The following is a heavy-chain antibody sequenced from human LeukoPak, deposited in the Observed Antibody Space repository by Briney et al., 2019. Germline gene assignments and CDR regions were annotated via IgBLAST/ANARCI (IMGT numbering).Heavy chain of an antibody. V-gene: IGHV4-34*01. Sequence: PSETLPLTCAVYGGSFSGYYWSWIRQPPGKGLEWIGEINHSGSTNYNPSLKSRVTISVDTSKNQFSLKLSSVTAADTAVYYCARGTSIAVAGDTYWYFDLWGRGTLVTVSS. CDR3: ARGTSIAVAGDTYWYFDL. CDR2: INHSGST. CDR1: GGSFSGYY. D-gene: IGHD6-19*01. J-gene: IGHJ2*01.